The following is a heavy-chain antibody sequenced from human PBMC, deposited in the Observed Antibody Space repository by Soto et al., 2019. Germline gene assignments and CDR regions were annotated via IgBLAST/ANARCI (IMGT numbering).Heavy chain of an antibody. CDR2: ISYDGSNK. V-gene: IGHV3-30-3*02. CDR1: GFTFSSYA. J-gene: IGHJ6*03. D-gene: IGHD3-9*01. Sequence: GGSLRLSCAASGFTFSSYAMHWVRQAPGKGLEWVAVISYDGSNKYYADSVKGRFTISRDNSKNTLYLQMNSLRAEDTAVYYCAKWGYYDILTGPYMDVWGQGTTVTVSS. CDR3: AKWGYYDILTGPYMDV.